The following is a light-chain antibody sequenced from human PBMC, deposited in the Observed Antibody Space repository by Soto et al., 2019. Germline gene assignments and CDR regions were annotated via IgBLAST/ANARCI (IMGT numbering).Light chain of an antibody. CDR2: LAS. CDR3: QQAYTTPRT. Sequence: EIQMTQSPSSLSASVGDRITITCRASHSITNSLNWYQQKPGKAPNLLIYLASTLQGGVPSRFSASGSGTDFTLTITSLQPEDFATYYWQQAYTTPRTFGQGTRLEIK. J-gene: IGKJ2*01. V-gene: IGKV1-39*01. CDR1: HSITNS.